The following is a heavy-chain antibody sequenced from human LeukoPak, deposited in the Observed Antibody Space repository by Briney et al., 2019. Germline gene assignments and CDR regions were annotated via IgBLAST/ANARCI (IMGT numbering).Heavy chain of an antibody. J-gene: IGHJ6*03. V-gene: IGHV1-69*06. CDR1: GGTFISYA. CDR3: ARDYNYVDYYYMDV. D-gene: IGHD3-22*01. Sequence: SVTVSFKASGGTFISYAISWVRQAPGQGLEWMGRIIPIFGTANYAQKFQGRVTITADKSTSTAYMELSSLRSEDTAVYYCARDYNYVDYYYMDVWGKGTTVTVSS. CDR2: IIPIFGTA.